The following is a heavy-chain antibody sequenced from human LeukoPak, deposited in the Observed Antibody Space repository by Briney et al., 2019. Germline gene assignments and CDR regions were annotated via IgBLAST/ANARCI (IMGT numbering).Heavy chain of an antibody. CDR3: ARFLDRGDYMDV. J-gene: IGHJ6*03. CDR1: GGSISSGSYY. Sequence: PSETLSLTCTVSGGSISSGSYYWSWIRQPAGKGLEWIGYIYHSGSTYYNPSLKSRVTISVDRSKNQFSLKLSSVTAADTAVYYCARFLDRGDYMDVWGKGTTVTVSS. CDR2: IYHSGST. D-gene: IGHD3-22*01. V-gene: IGHV4-30-2*01.